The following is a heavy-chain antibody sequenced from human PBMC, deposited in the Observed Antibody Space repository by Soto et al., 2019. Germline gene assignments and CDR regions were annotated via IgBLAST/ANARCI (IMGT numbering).Heavy chain of an antibody. D-gene: IGHD2-2*01. Sequence: GGSLRLSCAASGFTVSSNYMSWVRQAPGKGLEWVSVIYSGGSTYYADSVKGRFTISRDNSKNTLYLQMNSLRAEDTAVYYCARGGVGRCSSTSCYHYYGMDVWGQGTTVTVSS. CDR3: ARGGVGRCSSTSCYHYYGMDV. V-gene: IGHV3-66*01. CDR2: IYSGGST. J-gene: IGHJ6*02. CDR1: GFTVSSNY.